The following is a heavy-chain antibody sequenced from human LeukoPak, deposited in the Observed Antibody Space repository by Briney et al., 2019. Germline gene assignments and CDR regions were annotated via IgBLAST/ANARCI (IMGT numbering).Heavy chain of an antibody. CDR2: ISNNGGSS. D-gene: IGHD3-10*01. CDR3: VILRHTLVR. J-gene: IGHJ4*02. Sequence: GGSLRLSCSASGFTFSAYAMYWVRQAPGKGLEYVSGISNNGGSSFYADSVKGRFTISRDNSKDTLYLQMSSLRAEDTAVYYCVILRHTLVRWGQGTLVTVSS. CDR1: GFTFSAYA. V-gene: IGHV3-64D*09.